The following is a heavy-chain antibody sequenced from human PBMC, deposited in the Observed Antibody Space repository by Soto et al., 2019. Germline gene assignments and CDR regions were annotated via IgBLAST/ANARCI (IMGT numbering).Heavy chain of an antibody. V-gene: IGHV3-23*01. D-gene: IGHD6-6*01. CDR1: GFTFSSYA. J-gene: IGHJ3*02. CDR2: ISGSGGGT. Sequence: PGGSLRLSCAASGFTFSSYAMNWVRQAPGKGLEWVSAISGSGGGTYYADSVKGRFTISRDNFKNTLYLQMNSLRAEDTAVYYCAKDMYSSSPRYDAFDIWGQGTMVTVSS. CDR3: AKDMYSSSPRYDAFDI.